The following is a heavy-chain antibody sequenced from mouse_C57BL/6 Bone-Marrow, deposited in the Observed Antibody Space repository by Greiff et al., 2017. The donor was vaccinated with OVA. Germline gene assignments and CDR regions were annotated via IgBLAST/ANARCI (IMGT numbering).Heavy chain of an antibody. V-gene: IGHV1-26*01. Sequence: VQLQQSGPELVKPGASVKISCKASGYTFTDYYMNWVKQSHGKSLEWIGDINPNTGGTSYNQKFKGKATLTVDKSSSTAYMELRSLTSEDSAVYYWARREGGYWGQGTTLTVSS. J-gene: IGHJ2*01. CDR3: ARREGGY. CDR2: INPNTGGT. D-gene: IGHD3-3*01. CDR1: GYTFTDYY.